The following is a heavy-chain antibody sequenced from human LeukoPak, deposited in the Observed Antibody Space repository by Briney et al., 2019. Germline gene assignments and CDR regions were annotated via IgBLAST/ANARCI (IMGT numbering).Heavy chain of an antibody. CDR3: ARRILRGEFDY. D-gene: IGHD2-15*01. CDR2: IYWNDYK. Sequence: SGPTLVKPTQTLTLTCTFSGFSLSTSGVGVGWIRQPPGKALEWLALIYWNDYKRYSPSLKSRLTITKDTSKNQVVLTMTNMDPADTATYYCARRILRGEFDYWGQGTLVTVSS. CDR1: GFSLSTSGVG. V-gene: IGHV2-5*01. J-gene: IGHJ4*02.